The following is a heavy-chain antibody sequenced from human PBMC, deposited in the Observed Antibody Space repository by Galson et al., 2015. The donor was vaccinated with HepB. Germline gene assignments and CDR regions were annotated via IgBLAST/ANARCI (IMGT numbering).Heavy chain of an antibody. D-gene: IGHD3-16*02. CDR3: ARDLERDMITLGGVIVSPSDS. CDR1: GFTFSSYS. CDR2: ISSSSSYI. V-gene: IGHV3-21*01. J-gene: IGHJ4*02. Sequence: SLRLSCAASGFTFSSYSMNWVRQAPGKGLEWVSSISSSSSYIYYADSVKGRFTISRDNAKNSLYLQMNSLRAEDTAVYYCARDLERDMITLGGVIVSPSDSCGQGTLVTASS.